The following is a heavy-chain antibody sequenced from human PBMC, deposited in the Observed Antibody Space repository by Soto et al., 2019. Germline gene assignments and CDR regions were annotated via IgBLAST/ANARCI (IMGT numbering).Heavy chain of an antibody. Sequence: QVQLAESGGGVVQPGRSLRLSCAASGFTFSSYGMHWVRQAPGKGLEWVAVIWYDGSNKYYADSVKGRFTISRDNSKNTLYLQMNSLRAEDTAVYYCAREQQLAYFDYWGQGTLVTVSS. J-gene: IGHJ4*02. CDR2: IWYDGSNK. D-gene: IGHD6-13*01. CDR1: GFTFSSYG. V-gene: IGHV3-33*01. CDR3: AREQQLAYFDY.